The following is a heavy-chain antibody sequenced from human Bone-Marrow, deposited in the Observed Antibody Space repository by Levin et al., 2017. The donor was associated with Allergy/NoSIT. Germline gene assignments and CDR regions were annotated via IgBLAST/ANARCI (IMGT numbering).Heavy chain of an antibody. CDR3: VRQAPHPAYDFWSGYLED. Sequence: SSPTLVKPTQTLTLTCSFSGFSVTSKGVAVAWIRQSPGKGPEWLALIYWDGDARYKPSLFSRLTITRNISQRQVVLTMTNMEPVDTATYYCVRQAPHPAYDFWSGYLEDWGPGILVTVSS. J-gene: IGHJ4*02. CDR2: IYWDGDA. D-gene: IGHD3-3*01. V-gene: IGHV2-5*02. CDR1: GFSVTSKGVA.